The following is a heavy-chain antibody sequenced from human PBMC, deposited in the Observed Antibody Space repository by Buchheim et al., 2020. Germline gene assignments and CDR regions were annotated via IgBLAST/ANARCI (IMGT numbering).Heavy chain of an antibody. CDR3: ARMFVRDGYNISWFDP. CDR1: GGSFSGYY. D-gene: IGHD5-24*01. J-gene: IGHJ5*02. CDR2: INHSGST. V-gene: IGHV4-34*01. Sequence: QVQLQQWGAGLLKPSETLSLTCAVYGGSFSGYYWSWIRQPPGKGLEWIGEINHSGSTNYNPSLKSRVTISVDTSKNQFSRKLSSVTAADTAVYYCARMFVRDGYNISWFDPWGQGTL.